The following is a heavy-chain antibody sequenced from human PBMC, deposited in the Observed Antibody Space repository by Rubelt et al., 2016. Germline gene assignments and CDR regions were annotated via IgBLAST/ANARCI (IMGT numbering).Heavy chain of an antibody. CDR2: ISYDGSNK. CDR1: GFTFSSYA. CDR3: ARVMAA. J-gene: IGHJ4*02. Sequence: QVQLVESGGGVVQPGRSLRLSCAASGFTFSSYAMHWVRQAPGKGLEWVAVISYDGSNKYYADSVKGRFTISRDNSKNTLYRQMNNLRGEDTAVFYCARVMAAWGQGTLVTVSS. V-gene: IGHV3-30*04. D-gene: IGHD6-6*01.